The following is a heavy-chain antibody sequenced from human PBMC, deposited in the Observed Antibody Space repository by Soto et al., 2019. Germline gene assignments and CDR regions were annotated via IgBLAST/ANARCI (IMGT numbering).Heavy chain of an antibody. Sequence: GASVKVSSKVSGYTLTELSMHWVRQSPGKGLEWMGGFDPEDGETIYAQKFQGRVTMTEDTSTDTAYMELSSLRSEDTAVYYCATQTENERNFDYWGQGTLVTVSS. V-gene: IGHV1-24*01. CDR3: ATQTENERNFDY. CDR2: FDPEDGET. D-gene: IGHD1-1*01. CDR1: GYTLTELS. J-gene: IGHJ4*02.